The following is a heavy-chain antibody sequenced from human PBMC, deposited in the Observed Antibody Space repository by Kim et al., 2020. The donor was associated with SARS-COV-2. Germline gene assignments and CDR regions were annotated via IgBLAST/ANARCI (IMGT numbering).Heavy chain of an antibody. V-gene: IGHV4-34*01. D-gene: IGHD3-10*01. Sequence: NYNPSLKSRVTVSVDTSKHPFSLKLSSVAAADTAVYYCARVGSGSYYVDYWGQGTLVTVSS. CDR3: ARVGSGSYYVDY. J-gene: IGHJ4*02.